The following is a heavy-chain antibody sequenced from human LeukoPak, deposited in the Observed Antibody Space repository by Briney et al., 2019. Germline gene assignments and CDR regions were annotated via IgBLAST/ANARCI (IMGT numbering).Heavy chain of an antibody. V-gene: IGHV3-64*02. J-gene: IGHJ3*02. CDR3: ARASITASGPHDVYDM. CDR2: ISGNGHGT. CDR1: GFTFSSYA. Sequence: GGSLRLSCAVSGFTFSSYAMSWVRQAPGKGLEYVSAISGNGHGTWYGDSVKGRFSISRDNSEQMLYLRMGSLRAEDMAVYFCARASITASGPHDVYDMWGRGTMVTVSS. D-gene: IGHD6-13*01.